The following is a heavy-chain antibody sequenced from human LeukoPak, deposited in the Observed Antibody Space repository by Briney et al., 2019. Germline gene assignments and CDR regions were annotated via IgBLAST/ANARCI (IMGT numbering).Heavy chain of an antibody. CDR2: IYHSGST. J-gene: IGHJ6*02. V-gene: IGHV4-4*02. D-gene: IGHD6-19*01. CDR1: GGSISSSNW. Sequence: SETLSLTCAVSGGSISSSNWWSWVRQPPGKGLEWIGEIYHSGSTNYNPSLKSRVTISVDKSKNQFSLKLSSVTAAETAVYYCASSGSSPYYGMDVWGQGTTVTVSS. CDR3: ASSGSSPYYGMDV.